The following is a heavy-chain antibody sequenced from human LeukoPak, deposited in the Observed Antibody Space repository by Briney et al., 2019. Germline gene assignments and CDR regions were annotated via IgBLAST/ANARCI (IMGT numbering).Heavy chain of an antibody. J-gene: IGHJ4*02. V-gene: IGHV3-11*06. CDR2: ISSSSGYT. CDR1: GVPFNDYY. CDR3: ARGGLIGGIVVVTTFDY. D-gene: IGHD3-22*01. Sequence: GSLRLSCAASGVPFNDYYMSWIRQAPGKGLEWISYISSSSGYTKYADSVKGRFTISRDNAKNSLYLQMNSLRAEDTAVYYCARGGLIGGIVVVTTFDYWGQGTLVTVSS.